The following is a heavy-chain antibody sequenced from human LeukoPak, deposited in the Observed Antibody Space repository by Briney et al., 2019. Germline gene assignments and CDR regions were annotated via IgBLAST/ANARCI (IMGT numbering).Heavy chain of an antibody. CDR2: ISAYNGNT. D-gene: IGHD6-19*01. CDR3: ARDREGYSSGWYLVFDY. V-gene: IGHV1-18*01. Sequence: ASVKVSCKASGYTFTSYGISWVRQAPGQGLEWMGWISAYNGNTNYAQKLQGRVTMTTDTSTSTAYMELRSLRSDDTAVYYCARDREGYSSGWYLVFDYWGQGTQVTVSS. CDR1: GYTFTSYG. J-gene: IGHJ4*02.